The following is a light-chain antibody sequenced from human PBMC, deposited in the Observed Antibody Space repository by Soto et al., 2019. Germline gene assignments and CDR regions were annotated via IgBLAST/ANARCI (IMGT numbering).Light chain of an antibody. CDR2: DAS. CDR3: QQYNSYSRM. Sequence: DIQMTQSPSTLSASVGDRVTITCRASQSISSWLAWYQQKPGKVPKLLIYDASSLESGVPLRFSGSGSGTEFTLTISSLQPDDFATYYCQQYNSYSRMFGQGTKMDIK. V-gene: IGKV1-5*01. J-gene: IGKJ1*01. CDR1: QSISSW.